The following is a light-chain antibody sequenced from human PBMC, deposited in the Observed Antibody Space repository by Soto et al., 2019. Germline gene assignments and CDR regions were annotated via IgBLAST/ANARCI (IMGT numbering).Light chain of an antibody. CDR3: SSYTSSATLV. J-gene: IGLJ2*01. CDR1: SSDVGAYKF. Sequence: QSALTQPASVSGSPGQSITIFCSGTSSDVGAYKFVSWYRHHPGKAPQVMIYEVSNRPSGVSNRFSGSKSGNTASLTISGLQPEDEGDYYCSSYTSSATLVFGGGTK. V-gene: IGLV2-14*01. CDR2: EVS.